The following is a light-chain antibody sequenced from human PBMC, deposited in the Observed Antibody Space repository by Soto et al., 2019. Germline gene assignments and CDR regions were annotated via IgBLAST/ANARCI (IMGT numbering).Light chain of an antibody. CDR1: QSVSSSY. Sequence: EIVLTQSPATLSLSPGERATLSCRASQSVSSSYLAWYQQKPGQAPRLLIYGAFNRATGIPARFSDSGSGTDFTLTISSLEPEDSAVYYCQQRNVWPPVTFGQGTRLEIK. V-gene: IGKV3-11*01. CDR2: GAF. J-gene: IGKJ5*01. CDR3: QQRNVWPPVT.